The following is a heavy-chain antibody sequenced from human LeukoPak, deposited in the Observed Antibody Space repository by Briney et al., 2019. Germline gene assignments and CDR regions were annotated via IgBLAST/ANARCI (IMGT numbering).Heavy chain of an antibody. CDR1: ELTVSTNY. V-gene: IGHV3-53*01. CDR3: ARISTEYGSGTYDAFDI. Sequence: GGSLRLSCTASELTVSTNYMNWVRQAPGKGLEWVSTISSGGTTYYEESVKGRFTISRDNSKNTVYLQMNSLRAEDTAVYYCARISTEYGSGTYDAFDIWGQGTMVTVSS. J-gene: IGHJ3*02. D-gene: IGHD3-10*01. CDR2: ISSGGTT.